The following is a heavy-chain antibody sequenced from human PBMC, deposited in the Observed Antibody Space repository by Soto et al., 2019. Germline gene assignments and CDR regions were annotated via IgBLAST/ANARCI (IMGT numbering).Heavy chain of an antibody. CDR3: ARVLGNDAFDI. Sequence: SETLSLTCTVSGGSISSISYYWGWIRQPPGKGLEWIGSIYYSGSTYYNPSLKSRVTISVDTSKNQFSLKLSSVTAADTAVYYCARVLGNDAFDIWGQGTMVS. CDR2: IYYSGST. D-gene: IGHD3-3*02. CDR1: GGSISSISYY. J-gene: IGHJ3*02. V-gene: IGHV4-39*01.